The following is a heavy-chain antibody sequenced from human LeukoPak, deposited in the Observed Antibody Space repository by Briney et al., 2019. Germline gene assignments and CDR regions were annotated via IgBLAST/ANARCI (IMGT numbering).Heavy chain of an antibody. D-gene: IGHD2-2*01. J-gene: IGHJ4*02. CDR2: IRYDGSNK. Sequence: GGSLRLSCAASGFTFSSYGMHWVRQAPGKGLEWVAFIRYDGSNKYYADSVKGRFTISRDNTKNSLYLQMNSLRTEDTALYYCARDVGCSSTTCYFDYWGQGTLVTVSS. CDR1: GFTFSSYG. V-gene: IGHV3-30*02. CDR3: ARDVGCSSTTCYFDY.